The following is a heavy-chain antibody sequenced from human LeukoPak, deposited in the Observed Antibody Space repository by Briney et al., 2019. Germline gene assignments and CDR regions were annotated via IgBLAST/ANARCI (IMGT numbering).Heavy chain of an antibody. Sequence: ASVKVSCKASGYTFTSYGISWVRQAPGQGLEWMGWISAYNGNTNYAQKLQGRVTMTTDTSTSTAYMELRSLRSDDTAVYYCARDWFEANYYDISGSLFDPWGQGTLVTVSS. CDR2: ISAYNGNT. CDR1: GYTFTSYG. V-gene: IGHV1-18*01. D-gene: IGHD3-22*01. CDR3: ARDWFEANYYDISGSLFDP. J-gene: IGHJ5*02.